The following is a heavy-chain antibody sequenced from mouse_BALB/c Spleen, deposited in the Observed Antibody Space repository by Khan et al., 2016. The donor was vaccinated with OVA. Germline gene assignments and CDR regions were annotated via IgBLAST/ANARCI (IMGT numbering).Heavy chain of an antibody. CDR2: INPSNGYT. V-gene: IGHV1-4*01. Sequence: QVQLQQSGAELARPGASVKMSCKASGYTFTSYTIHWIKLRPGQGLEWIGYINPSNGYTNYNQKFKDKATLTADKSSTTAYMQLSSLTSDDSAVYNCVRDWAYDRNDGWFAYGGQGTLVTVSA. CDR1: GYTFTSYT. CDR3: VRDWAYDRNDGWFAY. J-gene: IGHJ3*01. D-gene: IGHD2-14*01.